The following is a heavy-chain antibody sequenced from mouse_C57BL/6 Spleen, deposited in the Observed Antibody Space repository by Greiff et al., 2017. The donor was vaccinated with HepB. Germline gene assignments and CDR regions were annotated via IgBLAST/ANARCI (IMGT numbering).Heavy chain of an antibody. J-gene: IGHJ2*01. CDR1: GYAFSSYW. CDR2: IYPGDGDT. D-gene: IGHD1-1*02. CDR3: ARESPYGYVDY. V-gene: IGHV1-80*01. Sequence: VQLQQSGAELVKPGASVKISCKASGYAFSSYWMNWVKQRPGKGLEWIGQIYPGDGDTNYNGKFKGKATLTADKSSSTAYMQLSSLTSEDSAVYFCARESPYGYVDYWGQGTTLTVSS.